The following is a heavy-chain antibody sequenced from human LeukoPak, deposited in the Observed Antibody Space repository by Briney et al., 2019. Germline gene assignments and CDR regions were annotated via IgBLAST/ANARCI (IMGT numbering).Heavy chain of an antibody. V-gene: IGHV1-46*01. CDR1: GYTFTSYY. CDR3: ARGFPAMTHYDSSGYYWNY. D-gene: IGHD3-22*01. Sequence: ASVKVSCKASGYTFTSYYMHWVRQAPGQGLEWMGIINPSGSSTSYAQKFQGRVTMTRDTSTSTVYMELSSLRSEDTAVYYCARGFPAMTHYDSSGYYWNYWGQGTLVTVSS. CDR2: INPSGSST. J-gene: IGHJ4*02.